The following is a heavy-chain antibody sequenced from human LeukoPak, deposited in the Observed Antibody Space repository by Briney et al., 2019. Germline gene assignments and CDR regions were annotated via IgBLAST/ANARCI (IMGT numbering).Heavy chain of an antibody. D-gene: IGHD2-2*01. J-gene: IGHJ6*03. Sequence: SVKVSCKASGGTFSSYAISWVRQAPGQGLEWMGGIIPIFGTANYAQKFQGRVTITADESTSTAYMELSSLRSEDTAVYYCAWCDVVVVPAATYYYYYMDVWGKGTTVTVSS. CDR1: GGTFSSYA. CDR2: IIPIFGTA. CDR3: AWCDVVVVPAATYYYYYMDV. V-gene: IGHV1-69*13.